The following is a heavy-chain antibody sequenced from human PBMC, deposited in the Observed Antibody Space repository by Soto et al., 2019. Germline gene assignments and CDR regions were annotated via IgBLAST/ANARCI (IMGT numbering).Heavy chain of an antibody. CDR2: ISYDGSNK. J-gene: IGHJ4*02. CDR3: ANDANYDFWIGTIDY. D-gene: IGHD3-3*01. Sequence: QVQLVESGGGVVQPGRSLRLSCAASGFTFSSYGMHWVRQAPGKGLEWVAVISYDGSNKYYADSVKGRFTISRDNSKNTLYLQMNSLRAEDTAVYYCANDANYDFWIGTIDYWGQGTLVTVSS. V-gene: IGHV3-30*18. CDR1: GFTFSSYG.